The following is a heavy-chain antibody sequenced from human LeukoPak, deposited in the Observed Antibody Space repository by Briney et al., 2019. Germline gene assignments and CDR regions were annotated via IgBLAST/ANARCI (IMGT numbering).Heavy chain of an antibody. V-gene: IGHV1-2*06. Sequence: ASVKVSCKASGYTFTGYYMNWVRQAPGQGLEWMGRINPNTGGTNYAQNFQGSVTMTRDTSITTVYMELSRLRSDDTAVYYCARESGGHSSSWYLRNYHYYYYYMDVWGKGTTVTVSS. CDR3: ARESGGHSSSWYLRNYHYYYYYMDV. J-gene: IGHJ6*03. CDR1: GYTFTGYY. CDR2: INPNTGGT. D-gene: IGHD6-13*01.